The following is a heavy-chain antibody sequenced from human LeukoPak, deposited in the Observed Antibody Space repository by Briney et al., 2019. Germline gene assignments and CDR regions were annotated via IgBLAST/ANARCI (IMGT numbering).Heavy chain of an antibody. D-gene: IGHD5-12*01. CDR3: ARDRGDSGYDYYDY. V-gene: IGHV3-48*01. CDR1: GFSFSSFW. J-gene: IGHJ4*02. CDR2: ISSSSSTI. Sequence: PGGSLRLSCAASGFSFSSFWMGWVRQAPGKGLEWVSYISSSSSTIYYADSVKGRFTISRDNAKNSLYLQMNSLRAEDTAVYYCARDRGDSGYDYYDYWGQGTLVTVSS.